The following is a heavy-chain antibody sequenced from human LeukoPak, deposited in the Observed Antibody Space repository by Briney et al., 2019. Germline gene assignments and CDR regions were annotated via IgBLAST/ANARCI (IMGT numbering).Heavy chain of an antibody. CDR3: AKDGRWIQLLSDY. V-gene: IGHV3-23*01. D-gene: IGHD5-18*01. Sequence: GGSLRLSCAASGFTVSSYAMSWVRQAPGKGLEWVSGISGGGGSTYYADSVKGRFTISRDNSKNTLYLQVDSLRAEDTAVYYCAKDGRWIQLLSDYWGQGTLVTVSS. J-gene: IGHJ4*02. CDR1: GFTVSSYA. CDR2: ISGGGGST.